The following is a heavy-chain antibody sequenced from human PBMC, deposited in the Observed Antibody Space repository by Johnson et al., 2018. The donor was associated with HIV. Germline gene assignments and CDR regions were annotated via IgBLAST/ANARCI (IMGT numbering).Heavy chain of an antibody. V-gene: IGHV3-30*14. Sequence: QVQLVESGGGVVQPGRSLRLSCAASGFTFSSYAMHWVRQAPGKGLEWVAVISYGGSNKDYADSGKGRFTISRDTSKNTLYLQMGSRRAEDMAVYYCAKEPAVGYSGSFSGAFDIWGQGTMVTVSS. CDR3: AKEPAVGYSGSFSGAFDI. D-gene: IGHD1-26*01. J-gene: IGHJ3*02. CDR1: GFTFSSYA. CDR2: ISYGGSNK.